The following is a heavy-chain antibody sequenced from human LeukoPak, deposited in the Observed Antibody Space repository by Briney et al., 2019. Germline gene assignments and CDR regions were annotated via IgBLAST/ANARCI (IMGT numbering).Heavy chain of an antibody. V-gene: IGHV4-59*12. D-gene: IGHD2-8*01. CDR1: GGSISSYY. CDR2: IYYSGST. Sequence: PSETLSLTCTVSGGSISSYYWSWIRQPPGKGLEWIGYIYYSGSTNYNPSLKSRVTISVDTSKNQFSLDLNSVTAADTAVYYCARNGAYCIDYWGQGTLVTVSS. J-gene: IGHJ4*02. CDR3: ARNGAYCIDY.